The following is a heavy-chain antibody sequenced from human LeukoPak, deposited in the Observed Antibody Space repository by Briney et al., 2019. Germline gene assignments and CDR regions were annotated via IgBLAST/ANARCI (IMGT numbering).Heavy chain of an antibody. Sequence: ASVKVSCKASGGTFSSYAISWVRQAPGQGLEWMGGIIPIFGTANYAQKFQGRVTITTDESTSTAYMELSSLRSEDTAVYYCASSYCGGDCLYYMDVWGKGTTVTVSS. D-gene: IGHD2-21*01. V-gene: IGHV1-69*05. J-gene: IGHJ6*03. CDR3: ASSYCGGDCLYYMDV. CDR2: IIPIFGTA. CDR1: GGTFSSYA.